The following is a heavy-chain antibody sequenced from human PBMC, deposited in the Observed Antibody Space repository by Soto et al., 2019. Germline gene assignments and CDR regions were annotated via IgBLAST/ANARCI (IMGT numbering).Heavy chain of an antibody. V-gene: IGHV4-59*01. CDR2: IYYSGST. D-gene: IGHD2-2*02. CDR3: VRGGYCISTTCYIGYYGMDV. Sequence: SETLSLTCTVSGGSISSYFWIWVRQPPGKGLEWIGYIYYSGSTNYNPSLKSRVTISVDTSKNQLSLMLNSVTAADTAVYYCVRGGYCISTTCYIGYYGMDVWGQGTPVTVSS. J-gene: IGHJ6*02. CDR1: GGSISSYF.